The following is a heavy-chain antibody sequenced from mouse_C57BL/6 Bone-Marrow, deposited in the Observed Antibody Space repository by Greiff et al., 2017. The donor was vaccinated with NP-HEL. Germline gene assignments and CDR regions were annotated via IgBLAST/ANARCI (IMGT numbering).Heavy chain of an antibody. CDR1: GYTFTSYW. CDR3: ALDGYHDYFDY. V-gene: IGHV1-50*01. CDR2: IDPSDSYT. Sequence: VQLQQPGAELVKPGASVKLSCKASGYTFTSYWMQWVKQRPGQGLEWIGEIDPSDSYTNYNQKFKGKATLTVDTSSSTAYMQLSSLTSEDSAVYYCALDGYHDYFDYWGKGTTLTVSS. D-gene: IGHD2-3*01. J-gene: IGHJ2*01.